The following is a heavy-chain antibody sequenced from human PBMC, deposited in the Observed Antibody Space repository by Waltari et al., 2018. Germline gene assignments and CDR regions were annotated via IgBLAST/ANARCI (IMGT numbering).Heavy chain of an antibody. V-gene: IGHV1-46*01. CDR2: INPSGGGT. CDR1: GYTFTDFS. Sequence: QVQLVQSGAEVKRPGAAVKVSCKASGYTFTDFSMHWVRQAPGQGLGWMGIINPSGGGTTYTQKYQDRVTMTRDTSTDTVDMGLSSLRSEDTAVYYCARAGTTLIWGVAEWGQGTLGTVSS. J-gene: IGHJ4*02. CDR3: ARAGTTLIWGVAE. D-gene: IGHD3-10*01.